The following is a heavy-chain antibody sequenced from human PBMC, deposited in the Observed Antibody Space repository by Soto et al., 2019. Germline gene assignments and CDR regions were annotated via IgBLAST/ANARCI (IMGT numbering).Heavy chain of an antibody. CDR1: GFTFLSYA. J-gene: IGHJ3*02. CDR2: IGSNGGST. V-gene: IGHV3-64D*06. D-gene: IGHD1-7*01. CDR3: VKDQDWNYASNDAFDI. Sequence: PGGSLRLSCSASGFTFLSYAMHWVRQAPGQGLEYVSAIGSNGGSTYYADSVKGRFTISRDNSKNTLYLQMSSLRAEDTAMYYCVKDQDWNYASNDAFDIWGQGTMVTVSS.